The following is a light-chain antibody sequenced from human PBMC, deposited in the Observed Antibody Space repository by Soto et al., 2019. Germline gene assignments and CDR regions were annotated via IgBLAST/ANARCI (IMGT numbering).Light chain of an antibody. CDR1: QDISAY. V-gene: IGKV1-33*01. J-gene: IGKJ5*01. CDR2: DXS. Sequence: IHMTQSPSSLAASLGDRVTVPXQASQDISAYLNWYQQKTGXAPKXXXYDXSNLETGVPSRLSGSGSGTDFTFTISSLQPEDIATYYCQQYDNLPLPFGQGTRLEIK. CDR3: QQYDNLPLP.